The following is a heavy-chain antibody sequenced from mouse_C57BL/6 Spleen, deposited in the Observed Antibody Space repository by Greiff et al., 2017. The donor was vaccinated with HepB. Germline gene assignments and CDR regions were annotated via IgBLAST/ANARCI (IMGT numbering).Heavy chain of an antibody. CDR3: AREIDYYGSSPFAY. CDR1: GFTFSDYG. Sequence: DVKLVESGGGLVKPGGSLKLSCAASGFTFSDYGMHWVRQAPEKGLEWVAYISSGSSTIYYADTVKGRFTISRDNAKNTLFLQMTSLRSEDTAMYYCAREIDYYGSSPFAYWGQGTLVTVSA. V-gene: IGHV5-17*01. J-gene: IGHJ3*01. D-gene: IGHD1-1*01. CDR2: ISSGSSTI.